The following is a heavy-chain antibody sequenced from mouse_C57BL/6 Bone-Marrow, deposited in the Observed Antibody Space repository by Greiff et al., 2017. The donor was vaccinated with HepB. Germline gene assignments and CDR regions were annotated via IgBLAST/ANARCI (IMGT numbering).Heavy chain of an antibody. Sequence: VKLQESGPGLVAPSQSLSITCTVSGFSLTSYAISWVRQPPGKGLEWLGVIWTGGGTNYNSALKSRLSISKDNSKSQVFLKMNSLQTDDTARYYCARNVRSNYLYWYFDVWGTGTTVTVSS. D-gene: IGHD2-5*01. V-gene: IGHV2-9-1*01. CDR1: GFSLTSYA. CDR2: IWTGGGT. CDR3: ARNVRSNYLYWYFDV. J-gene: IGHJ1*03.